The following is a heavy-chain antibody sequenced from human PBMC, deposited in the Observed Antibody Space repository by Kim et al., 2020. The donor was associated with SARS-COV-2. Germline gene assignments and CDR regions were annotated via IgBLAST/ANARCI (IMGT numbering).Heavy chain of an antibody. CDR1: GYTFTSYA. V-gene: IGHV1-3*01. D-gene: IGHD5-18*01. CDR2: INAGNGNT. CDR3: ARGGGKSSSYGVYPFMDV. J-gene: IGHJ6*02. Sequence: ASVKVSCKASGYTFTSYAMHWVRQAPGQRLEWMGWINAGNGNTKYSQKFQGRVTITRDTSASTAYMELSSLRSEDTAVYYCARGGGKSSSYGVYPFMDVWGQGTTVTVSS.